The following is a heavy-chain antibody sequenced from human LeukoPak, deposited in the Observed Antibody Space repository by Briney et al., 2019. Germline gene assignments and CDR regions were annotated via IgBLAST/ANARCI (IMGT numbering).Heavy chain of an antibody. Sequence: GASVKVSCKASGGTFSSYATSWVRQAPGQGLEWMGGIIPIFGTANYAQKFQGRVTITADESTSTAYMELSSLRSEDTAVYYCASLPAPFWSGYPYYYYYMDVWGKGTTVTVSS. D-gene: IGHD3-3*01. CDR2: IIPIFGTA. V-gene: IGHV1-69*13. CDR1: GGTFSSYA. CDR3: ASLPAPFWSGYPYYYYYMDV. J-gene: IGHJ6*03.